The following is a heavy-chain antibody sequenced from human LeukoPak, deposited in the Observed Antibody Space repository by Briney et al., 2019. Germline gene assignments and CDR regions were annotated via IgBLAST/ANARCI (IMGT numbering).Heavy chain of an antibody. D-gene: IGHD3-10*01. CDR1: GSTFSSYA. CDR2: IIPIFGTA. J-gene: IGHJ4*02. V-gene: IGHV1-69*06. CDR3: ARDPLAYYGSGSPKGGDY. Sequence: SVKVSCKASGSTFSSYAISWVRQAPGQGLEWMGRIIPIFGTANYAQKFQGRVTITADKSTSTAYMELSSLRSEDTAVYYCARDPLAYYGSGSPKGGDYWGQGTLVTVSS.